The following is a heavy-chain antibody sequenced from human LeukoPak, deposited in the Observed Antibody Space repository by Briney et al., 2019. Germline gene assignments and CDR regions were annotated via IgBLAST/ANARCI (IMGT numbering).Heavy chain of an antibody. D-gene: IGHD4-17*01. Sequence: QTGGSLRLSCAASGFTFSNFGMHWVRQAPGKGLEWVAFIRFDGTSEFYADSVKARFTISRDNSQNTVSLQLNSLRAEDTALYYCARARSTVTTTGGGFDYWGQGTLVTVSS. CDR2: IRFDGTSE. CDR1: GFTFSNFG. CDR3: ARARSTVTTTGGGFDY. V-gene: IGHV3-30*02. J-gene: IGHJ4*02.